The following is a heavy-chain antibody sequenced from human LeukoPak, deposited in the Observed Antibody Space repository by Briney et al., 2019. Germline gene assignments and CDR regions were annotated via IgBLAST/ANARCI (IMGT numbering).Heavy chain of an antibody. D-gene: IGHD3-22*01. V-gene: IGHV1-2*02. CDR2: INPNSGDT. Sequence: ASVKVSCKASGYTFTGYYMHWVRQAPGQGLEWMGWINPNSGDTNYAQKFQGRVTMTRDTSISTAYMEVSRLRSDDTAVYYCANRDIVVVITTGSAAQYWGQGTLVTVSS. CDR3: ANRDIVVVITTGSAAQY. CDR1: GYTFTGYY. J-gene: IGHJ4*02.